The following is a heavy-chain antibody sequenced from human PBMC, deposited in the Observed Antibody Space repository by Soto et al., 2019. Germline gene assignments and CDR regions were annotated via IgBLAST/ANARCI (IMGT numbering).Heavy chain of an antibody. CDR1: GFDFTYYA. CDR3: AKDEGVGGTLGLFDY. J-gene: IGHJ4*02. D-gene: IGHD1-26*01. Sequence: QVQLVESGGGAVQPGESLRLSCVASGFDFTYYAMHWVRQAPGKGLESVAVMSSDGSKIHHTDSVQGRFTISRDNSKNTLYLSMNSLRKEDSAVFFCAKDEGVGGTLGLFDYWGQGTLVSVSS. CDR2: MSSDGSKI. V-gene: IGHV3-30*18.